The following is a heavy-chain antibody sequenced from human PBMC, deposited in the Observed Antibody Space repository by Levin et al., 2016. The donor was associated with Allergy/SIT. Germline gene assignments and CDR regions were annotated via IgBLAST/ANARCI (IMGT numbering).Heavy chain of an antibody. Sequence: ASVKVSCKASGYTFTSYYMHWVRQAPGQGLEWMGIINPSGGSTSYAQKFQGRVTMTRDTSTSTVYMELSSLRSEDTAVYYCARELRMAAAGTPNDAFDIWGQGTMVTVSS. V-gene: IGHV1-46*01. D-gene: IGHD6-13*01. CDR3: ARELRMAAAGTPNDAFDI. CDR2: INPSGGST. J-gene: IGHJ3*02. CDR1: GYTFTSYY.